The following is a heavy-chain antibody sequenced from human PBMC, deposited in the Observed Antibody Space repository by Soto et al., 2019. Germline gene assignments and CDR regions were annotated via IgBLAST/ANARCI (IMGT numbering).Heavy chain of an antibody. V-gene: IGHV4-34*01. Sequence: PSETLSLTCAVYGGSFSGYYWSWIRQPPGKGLEWIGEINHSGSTNYNPSLKSRVTISVDTSKNQFSLKLSSVTAADTAVYYCARAGYSSSSPDWFDPWGQGTLVTVSS. CDR1: GGSFSGYY. CDR2: INHSGST. D-gene: IGHD6-6*01. J-gene: IGHJ5*02. CDR3: ARAGYSSSSPDWFDP.